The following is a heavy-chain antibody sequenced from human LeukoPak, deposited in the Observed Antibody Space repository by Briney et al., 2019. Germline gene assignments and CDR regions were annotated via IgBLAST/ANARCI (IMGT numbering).Heavy chain of an antibody. V-gene: IGHV3-21*01. CDR1: GFTFSSLS. Sequence: GGSLRLSCAASGFTFSSLSMNWVRQAPGKGLEWVSSISGSSSHIYNADSAKGRFTISRDNGKNSLYLQMYSLRAEDPAVYYCARGDYYNYGLDVWGQGTTVTVSS. CDR2: ISGSSSHI. CDR3: ARGDYYNYGLDV. J-gene: IGHJ6*02.